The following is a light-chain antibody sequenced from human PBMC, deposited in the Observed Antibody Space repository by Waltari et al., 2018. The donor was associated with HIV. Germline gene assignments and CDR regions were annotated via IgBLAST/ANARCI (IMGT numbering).Light chain of an antibody. Sequence: QSALTQPASVSGSPGPTITISCTRTSRDVGGYNSVSWYQQHPGKAPKLMIYEVSNRPSGVSNRFSGSKSGNTASLTISGLQAEDEADYYCSSYTSSSTWVFGGGTKLTVL. CDR2: EVS. CDR1: SRDVGGYNS. CDR3: SSYTSSSTWV. J-gene: IGLJ3*02. V-gene: IGLV2-14*01.